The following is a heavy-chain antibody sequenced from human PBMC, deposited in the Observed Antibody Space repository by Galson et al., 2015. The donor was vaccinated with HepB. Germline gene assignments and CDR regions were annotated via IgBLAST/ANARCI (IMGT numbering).Heavy chain of an antibody. CDR2: ISAYNGNT. CDR3: ARLYPPFGGVIVIRSYYYYMDV. D-gene: IGHD3-16*02. J-gene: IGHJ6*03. Sequence: SVKVSCKASGYTFTSYGISWVRQAPGQGLEWMGWISAYNGNTNYAQKLQGRVTMTTDTSTSTAYMELRSLRSDDTAVYYCARLYPPFGGVIVIRSYYYYMDVWGKGTTVTVSS. CDR1: GYTFTSYG. V-gene: IGHV1-18*01.